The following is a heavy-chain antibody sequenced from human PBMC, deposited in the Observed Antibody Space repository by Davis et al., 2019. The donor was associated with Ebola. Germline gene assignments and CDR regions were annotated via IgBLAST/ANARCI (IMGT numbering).Heavy chain of an antibody. Sequence: MPSETLSLTCTVSGGSISSSSYYWGWIRQPPGKGLEWIGSIYYSGSTYYNPSLKSRVTISVDTSKNQFTLKLGSVTAADTAVYYCARHYGSRGTFDIWGQGTMVTVSS. J-gene: IGHJ3*02. CDR3: ARHYGSRGTFDI. CDR2: IYYSGST. D-gene: IGHD2-15*01. V-gene: IGHV4-39*01. CDR1: GGSISSSSYY.